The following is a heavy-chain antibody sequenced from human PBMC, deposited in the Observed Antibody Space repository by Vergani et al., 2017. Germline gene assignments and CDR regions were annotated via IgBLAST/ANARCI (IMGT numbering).Heavy chain of an antibody. J-gene: IGHJ6*02. Sequence: QVQLVQSGAEVKKPGASVKVSCKASGYTFTSYGISWVRQAPGQGLEWMGWISAYNGNTNYAQKLQGRVTMTTDTSTGTAYMELRSLRSDDTAVYYCARETGDFADYYYGMDVWGQGTTVTVSS. CDR2: ISAYNGNT. V-gene: IGHV1-18*01. D-gene: IGHD4-17*01. CDR3: ARETGDFADYYYGMDV. CDR1: GYTFTSYG.